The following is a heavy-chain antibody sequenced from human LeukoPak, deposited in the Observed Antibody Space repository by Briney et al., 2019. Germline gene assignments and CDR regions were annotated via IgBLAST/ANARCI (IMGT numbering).Heavy chain of an antibody. CDR1: GYTFTGYY. V-gene: IGHV1-2*02. D-gene: IGHD6-19*01. CDR2: INPNSGDT. CDR3: ARPRNPGIAVAAPY. Sequence: VASVKVSCKTSGYTFTGYYMHWVRQAPGQGLEWMGWINPNSGDTNYAQKFQGRVTMTRDTSISTAYMELTWLRSDDTAAYFCARPRNPGIAVAAPYWGQGTLVTVSS. J-gene: IGHJ4*02.